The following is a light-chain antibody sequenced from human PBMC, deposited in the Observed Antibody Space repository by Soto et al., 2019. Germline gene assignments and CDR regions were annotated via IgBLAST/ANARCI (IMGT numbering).Light chain of an antibody. Sequence: QSVLTQPASVSGSPGQSITISCSGTSSDVGASNYVYWYQQHPGKAPKLIIYEVTNRPSGVSDRFSGSKSGNTASLTISGLQAEDEADYYCSSYTTRSTLVFGVGTKVTVL. CDR1: SSDVGASNY. CDR3: SSYTTRSTLV. CDR2: EVT. V-gene: IGLV2-14*01. J-gene: IGLJ2*01.